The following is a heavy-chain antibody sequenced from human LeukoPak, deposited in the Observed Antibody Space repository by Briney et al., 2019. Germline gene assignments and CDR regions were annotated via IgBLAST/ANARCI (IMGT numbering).Heavy chain of an antibody. Sequence: SETLSLTCTVSGGSISSSSYYWGWIRQPPGKGLEWIGSIYYSGSTYYNPSLKSRVTISVDTSKNQFSLKLSSVTAADTAVYYCARLEVWDYYGSGSYYPFSGTGWFDPWGQGTLVTVSS. CDR2: IYYSGST. V-gene: IGHV4-39*01. CDR3: ARLEVWDYYGSGSYYPFSGTGWFDP. CDR1: GGSISSSSYY. D-gene: IGHD3-10*01. J-gene: IGHJ5*02.